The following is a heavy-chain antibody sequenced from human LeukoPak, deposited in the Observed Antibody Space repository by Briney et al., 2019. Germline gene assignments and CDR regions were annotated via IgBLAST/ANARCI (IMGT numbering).Heavy chain of an antibody. CDR2: IIPIFGTA. CDR3: AMRGYYYDSSGPHFDY. CDR1: GGTFSSDA. J-gene: IGHJ4*02. D-gene: IGHD3-22*01. Sequence: GASVKVSCKASGGTFSSDAISWVRQAPGQGLEWIGGIIPIFGTANYAQKFPGRVTITADESTSTTYMEQSSLRSEDTAVYYCAMRGYYYDSSGPHFDYWGQGTLVTVSS. V-gene: IGHV1-69*13.